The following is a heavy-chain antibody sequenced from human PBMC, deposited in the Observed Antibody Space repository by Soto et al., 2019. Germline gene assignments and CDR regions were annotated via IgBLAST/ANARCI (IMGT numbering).Heavy chain of an antibody. CDR1: GYTFTSYG. CDR2: ISAYNGNT. V-gene: IGHV1-18*01. J-gene: IGHJ6*02. D-gene: IGHD1-26*01. Sequence: ASVKVSCKASGYTFTSYGISWVRQAPGQGLEWMGWISAYNGNTNYAQKLQGRVTMTTDTSTSTAYMELRSLRSDDTAVYYCARGGGSYPFYYYYYYGMDVWGQGTTVTVS. CDR3: ARGGGSYPFYYYYYYGMDV.